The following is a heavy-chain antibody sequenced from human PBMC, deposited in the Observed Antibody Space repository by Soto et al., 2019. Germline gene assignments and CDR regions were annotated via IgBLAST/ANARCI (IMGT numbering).Heavy chain of an antibody. V-gene: IGHV4-39*01. Sequence: SETLSLTCTVSGYSVSSSDYYWAWIRQPPGKGLEWVGSMLYSGLTYYNPSLKSRVTLSVDTSKNQFSVRLNSVTAPDTAVYYCAPLSVSLSGPYGIHVWGQGTTVTVSS. CDR3: APLSVSLSGPYGIHV. CDR1: GYSVSSSDYY. J-gene: IGHJ6*02. D-gene: IGHD2-15*01. CDR2: MLYSGLT.